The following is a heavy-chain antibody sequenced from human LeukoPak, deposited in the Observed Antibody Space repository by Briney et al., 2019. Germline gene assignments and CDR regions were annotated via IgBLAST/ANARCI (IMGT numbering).Heavy chain of an antibody. CDR1: GFTFSSYS. J-gene: IGHJ6*02. CDR2: ISSSSSYI. CDR3: ARDLNYYGSGSYYFYYGMDV. Sequence: GGSLRLSCAASGFTFSSYSMNWVRQAPGKGLEWVSSISSSSSYIYYADSVKGRFTISRDNAKNSLYLQMNSLRAEDTAVYYCARDLNYYGSGSYYFYYGMDVWGQGTTVTVSS. D-gene: IGHD3-10*01. V-gene: IGHV3-21*01.